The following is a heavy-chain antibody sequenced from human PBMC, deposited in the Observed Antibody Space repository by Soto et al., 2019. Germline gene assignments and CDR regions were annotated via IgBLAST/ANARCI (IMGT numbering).Heavy chain of an antibody. CDR3: AKDLVHSGWYHTEDYYYYGMDV. Sequence: GGSLRLSCAASGFTFSSYAMSWVRQAPGKELEWVSAISGSGGSTYYADSVKGRFTISRDNSKNTLYLQMNSLRAEDTAVYYCAKDLVHSGWYHTEDYYYYGMDVWGQGTTVTVPS. J-gene: IGHJ6*02. CDR2: ISGSGGST. D-gene: IGHD6-19*01. CDR1: GFTFSSYA. V-gene: IGHV3-23*01.